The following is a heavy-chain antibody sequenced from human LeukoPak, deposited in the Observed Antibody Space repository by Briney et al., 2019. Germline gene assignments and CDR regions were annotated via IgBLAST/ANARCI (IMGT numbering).Heavy chain of an antibody. V-gene: IGHV2-5*02. CDR3: AHRPLGFRGGLFWFDP. Sequence: SGPTLVKPTQTLTLTCTFSGFSLSTSGVGVGWIRQPPGKALEWLALIYWDDDKRYSPSLKSRLTITKDTSKNQVVLTMTNMDPVDTATYYCAHRPLGFRGGLFWFDPWGQGTLVTVSS. CDR2: IYWDDDK. CDR1: GFSLSTSGVG. D-gene: IGHD3-10*01. J-gene: IGHJ5*02.